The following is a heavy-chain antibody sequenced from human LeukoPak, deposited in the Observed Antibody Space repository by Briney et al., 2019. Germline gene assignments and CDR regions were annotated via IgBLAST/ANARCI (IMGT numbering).Heavy chain of an antibody. CDR1: GGSISSYY. CDR2: INHSGST. D-gene: IGHD2-21*01. V-gene: IGHV4-34*01. Sequence: PSETLSLTCTVSGGSISSYYWSWIRQPPGKGLEWIGEINHSGSTNYNPSLKSRVTISVDTSKNQFSLKLSSVTAADTAVYYCARGIADYYYYYYMDVWGKGTTVTVSS. J-gene: IGHJ6*03. CDR3: ARGIADYYYYYYMDV.